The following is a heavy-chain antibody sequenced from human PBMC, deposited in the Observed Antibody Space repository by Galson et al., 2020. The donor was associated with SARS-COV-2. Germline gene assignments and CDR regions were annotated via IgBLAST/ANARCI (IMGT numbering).Heavy chain of an antibody. CDR1: GFTFSSYW. CDR3: ARDGVVVPAALGYCSVGSCSPYYYYGMDV. J-gene: IGHJ6*02. CDR2: IKQDGSEK. Sequence: GESLKISCAASGFTFSSYWMSWVRQAPGKGLEWVANIKQDGSEKYYVDSVKGRFTISRDNAKNSLYLQMNSLRAEDTAVYYCARDGVVVPAALGYCSVGSCSPYYYYGMDVWGQGTTVTVSS. V-gene: IGHV3-7*01. D-gene: IGHD2-15*01.